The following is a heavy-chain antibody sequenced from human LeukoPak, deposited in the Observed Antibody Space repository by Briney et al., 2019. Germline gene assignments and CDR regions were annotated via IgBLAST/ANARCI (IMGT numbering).Heavy chain of an antibody. CDR3: ARASGIEDY. J-gene: IGHJ4*02. Sequence: SETLSLTCTVSGVSITSGGYSSMWIRQPAGKGLEWIGHVYTSGSTKYNPSLKTPVSISLDTSKNHFSLKVDSVTAADTAVYYCARASGIEDYWGQGTLVIVSS. CDR2: VYTSGST. D-gene: IGHD3-10*01. CDR1: GVSITSGGYS. V-gene: IGHV4-61*09.